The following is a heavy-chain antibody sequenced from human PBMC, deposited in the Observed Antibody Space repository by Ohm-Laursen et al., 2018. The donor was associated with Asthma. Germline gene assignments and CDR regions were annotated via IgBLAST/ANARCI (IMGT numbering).Heavy chain of an antibody. CDR2: TSGTGSVI. CDR3: ARIGPEWELPGREYSLHH. D-gene: IGHD1-26*01. Sequence: GSLRLSCTAPGFIFNNDFMSWIRQAPGKGLEWVSYTSGTGSVIYYADSVKGRFTISWDDAKNSVYLQMNSLRAEDTALYYCARIGPEWELPGREYSLHHWGEGTLVTVSS. J-gene: IGHJ1*01. CDR1: GFIFNNDF. V-gene: IGHV3-11*04.